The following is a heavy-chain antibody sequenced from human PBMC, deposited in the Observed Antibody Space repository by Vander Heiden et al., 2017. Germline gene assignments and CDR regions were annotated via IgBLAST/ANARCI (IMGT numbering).Heavy chain of an antibody. CDR1: GFPFSGYS. CDR3: ARDRRGSGSYYGLGY. V-gene: IGHV3-48*02. Sequence: EVQLVESGGGLVQPGGSLRLSCAASGFPFSGYSMNWVRQAPGKGLECVSYISSSSSTIYYADSVKGRFTISRDNAKNSLYLQMNSLRDEDTAVYYCARDRRGSGSYYGLGYWGQGTLVTVSS. J-gene: IGHJ4*02. CDR2: ISSSSSTI. D-gene: IGHD1-26*01.